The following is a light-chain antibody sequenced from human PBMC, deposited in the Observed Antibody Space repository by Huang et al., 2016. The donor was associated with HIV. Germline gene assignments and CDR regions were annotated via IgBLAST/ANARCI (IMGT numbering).Light chain of an antibody. J-gene: IGKJ2*01. CDR2: GAS. Sequence: EIVLTQSPGTLSLSPGERATLSCRASQSVSSSYLDWSQQKPGQAPRLLIYGASSRATGIPDRFSGSGSGTDFTLTISRLEPEDFAVYYCHQYGSSPYTFGQGTKLEIK. CDR1: QSVSSSY. V-gene: IGKV3-20*01. CDR3: HQYGSSPYT.